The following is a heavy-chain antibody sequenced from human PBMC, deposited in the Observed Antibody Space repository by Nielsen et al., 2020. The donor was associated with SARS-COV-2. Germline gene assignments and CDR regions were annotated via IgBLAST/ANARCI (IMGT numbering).Heavy chain of an antibody. CDR1: GGSFGNNY. J-gene: IGHJ4*02. CDR3: ARAPSITIFGVVNNFDY. Sequence: SETLSLTCAVYGGSFGNNYWSWIRQTPGKGLEWIGYIYYSGSTYYNPSLKSRVTISVDTSKNQFSLKLSSVTAADTAVYYCARAPSITIFGVVNNFDYWGQGTLVTVSS. V-gene: IGHV4-59*06. D-gene: IGHD3-3*01. CDR2: IYYSGST.